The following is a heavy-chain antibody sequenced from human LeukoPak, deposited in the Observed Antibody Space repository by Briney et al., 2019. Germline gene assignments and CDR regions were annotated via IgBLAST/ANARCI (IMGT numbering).Heavy chain of an antibody. CDR3: ARGRVLLWFGEFTGWFDP. CDR1: GGSFSGYY. J-gene: IGHJ5*02. CDR2: IYYSGST. Sequence: PSETLSLTCAVYGGSFSGYYWSWIRQPPGKGLEWIGYIYYSGSTNYNPSLKSRVTISVDTSKNQFSLKLSSVTAADTAVYYCARGRVLLWFGEFTGWFDPWGQGTLVTVSS. V-gene: IGHV4-59*01. D-gene: IGHD3-10*01.